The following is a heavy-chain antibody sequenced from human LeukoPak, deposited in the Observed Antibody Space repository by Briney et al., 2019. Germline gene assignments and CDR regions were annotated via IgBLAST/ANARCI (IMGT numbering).Heavy chain of an antibody. CDR2: IYPGDSAT. CDR1: GYSFTSYW. CDR3: ARREYSGYYYYGMDV. D-gene: IGHD5-12*01. V-gene: IGHV5-51*01. J-gene: IGHJ6*02. Sequence: GESLKISCKGSGYSFTSYWIGWVRQMPGKGLERMGIIYPGDSATSSSPSFQGQVTISADKSISTAYLQWSSLRASDTAMYYCARREYSGYYYYGMDVWGQGTTVTVSS.